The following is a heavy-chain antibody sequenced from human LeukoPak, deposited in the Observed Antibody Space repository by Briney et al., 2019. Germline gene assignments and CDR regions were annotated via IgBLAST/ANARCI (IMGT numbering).Heavy chain of an antibody. Sequence: GRSLRLSCAASGFMLSSTWMHWVRQAPGKGLVWVSRINSDATSTSYADSVRGRFTISRDDAKNTMYLQMNSLRAEDTAMYYCVRGSPGYSSSWHAYWGQGNPGHRLL. CDR3: VRGSPGYSSSWHAY. CDR1: GFMLSSTW. J-gene: IGHJ4*01. V-gene: IGHV3-74*01. D-gene: IGHD6-13*01. CDR2: INSDATST.